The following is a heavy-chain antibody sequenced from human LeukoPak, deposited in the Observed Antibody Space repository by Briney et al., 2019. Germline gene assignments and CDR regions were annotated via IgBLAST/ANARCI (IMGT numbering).Heavy chain of an antibody. CDR3: ARDHPYSSSCPDY. CDR1: GFSFSSYS. Sequence: GGSLRLSCAASGFSFSSYSMNWVRQAPGQGLEWVSSISSSSTYIFYADSVKGRFTISRDNAKNSLYLQMTSLRAEDTAVYYCARDHPYSSSCPDYWGQGTLVTVSS. CDR2: ISSSSTYI. D-gene: IGHD6-13*01. V-gene: IGHV3-21*01. J-gene: IGHJ4*02.